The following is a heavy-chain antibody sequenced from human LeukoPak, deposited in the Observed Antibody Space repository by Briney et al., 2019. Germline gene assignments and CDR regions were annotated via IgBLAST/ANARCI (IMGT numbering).Heavy chain of an antibody. CDR1: GLNFSGYW. CDR2: IKEDGSEK. J-gene: IGHJ4*02. Sequence: GGSLGLSCAASGLNFSGYWMTWVRLAPGKGLEWVANIKEDGSEKHYADSVKGRFTISRDNAKNSLYLQMDTLRFEDTAVYYCACTIAVGYWGRGALVTVSS. V-gene: IGHV3-7*01. CDR3: ACTIAVGY. D-gene: IGHD6-19*01.